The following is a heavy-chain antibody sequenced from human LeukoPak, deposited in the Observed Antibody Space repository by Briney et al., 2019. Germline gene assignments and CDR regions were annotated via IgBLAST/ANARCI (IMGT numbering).Heavy chain of an antibody. CDR3: AKDQFIGSGWYYFDY. V-gene: IGHV3-30*02. CDR2: IRYDGSNK. CDR1: GFTFSSYG. Sequence: GGSLRLSCAASGFTFSSYGMHWVRQAPGKGLEWVAFIRYDGSNKYYADSVKGRFTISRDNSKNTLYLQMNSLRAEDTAVYYCAKDQFIGSGWYYFDYWGQGTLVTVSS. J-gene: IGHJ4*02. D-gene: IGHD6-19*01.